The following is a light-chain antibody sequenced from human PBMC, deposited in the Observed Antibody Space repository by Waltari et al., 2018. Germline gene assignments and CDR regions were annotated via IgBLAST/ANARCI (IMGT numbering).Light chain of an antibody. Sequence: QSALTQPPSVSGSPGQSVTISCTGTSTDGGGYNSVSWYLHHPGKAPKLIIYDVSERPSWVPDRFSGSKSGNTASLTISGLQADDEADYFCCSYAGSYTYWVFGGGTTLTVL. J-gene: IGLJ3*02. CDR3: CSYAGSYTYWV. V-gene: IGLV2-11*01. CDR1: STDGGGYNS. CDR2: DVS.